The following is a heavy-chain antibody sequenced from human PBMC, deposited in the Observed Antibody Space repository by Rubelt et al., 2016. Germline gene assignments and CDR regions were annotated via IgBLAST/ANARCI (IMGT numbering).Heavy chain of an antibody. D-gene: IGHD6-6*01. CDR2: INHSGGT. Sequence: QVQLQQWGAGLLKPSETLSLTCAVYGGSFSGYYWSWIRQPPGKGLEWIGEINHSGGTDYNPSLKVRVTISVDTSKNQFSLNLRSVNAADAAVYYCARGGIADRLSTWGQGTLVTVSS. CDR1: GGSFSGYY. V-gene: IGHV4-34*01. J-gene: IGHJ5*02. CDR3: ARGGIADRLST.